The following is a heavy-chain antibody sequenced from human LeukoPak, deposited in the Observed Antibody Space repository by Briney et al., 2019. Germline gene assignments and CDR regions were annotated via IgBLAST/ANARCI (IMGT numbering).Heavy chain of an antibody. CDR3: ARESYSGYDWVHFDY. Sequence: SQTLSLTCAISGDSVSSNSATWNWIRQSPSRGLEWLGRTNYRSKWYYDYAVSVISRVTINPDTSKNQFSLQLSSVTAADTAVYYCARESYSGYDWVHFDYWGQGTLVTVSS. V-gene: IGHV6-1*01. CDR2: TNYRSKWYY. D-gene: IGHD5-12*01. J-gene: IGHJ4*02. CDR1: GDSVSSNSAT.